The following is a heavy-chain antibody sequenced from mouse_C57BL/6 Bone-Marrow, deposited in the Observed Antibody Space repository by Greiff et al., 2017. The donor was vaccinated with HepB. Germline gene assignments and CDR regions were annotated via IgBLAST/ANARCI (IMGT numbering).Heavy chain of an antibody. Sequence: EVKVVESGGGLVQSGRSLRLSCATSGFTFSDFYMEWVRQAPGKGLEWIAASRNKANDYTTEYSASVKGRFIVSRDTSQSILYLQMNALRAEDTAIYYCARDDGYWYFDVGGTGTTVTVSS. CDR3: ARDDGYWYFDV. CDR1: GFTFSDFY. D-gene: IGHD1-1*02. V-gene: IGHV7-1*01. J-gene: IGHJ1*03. CDR2: SRNKANDYTT.